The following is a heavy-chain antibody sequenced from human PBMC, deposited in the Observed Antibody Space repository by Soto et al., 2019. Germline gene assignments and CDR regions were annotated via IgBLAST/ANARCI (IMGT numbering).Heavy chain of an antibody. CDR3: VKVSGPNSSSPLH. D-gene: IGHD6-13*01. Sequence: PGGSLRLSCAASGFTFSTYAMSWVRQAPGKGLEWVSAITGSGGSTYYADSVKGRFTISRDNSKNTLYLQMNSLRAEDTAVYYGVKVSGPNSSSPLHWGQGTLVTVSS. CDR2: ITGSGGST. CDR1: GFTFSTYA. V-gene: IGHV3-23*01. J-gene: IGHJ4*02.